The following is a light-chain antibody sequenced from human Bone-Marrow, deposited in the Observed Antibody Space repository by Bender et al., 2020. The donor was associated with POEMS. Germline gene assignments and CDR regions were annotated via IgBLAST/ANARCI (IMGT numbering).Light chain of an antibody. V-gene: IGLV3-27*01. CDR2: KDT. Sequence: SYELTQPSSVSVSPGQTARIICSGDVLQKTYSRWFRQKPGQAPTLLIFKDTERPSGIPDRFSGSSSGTTVTSTISGAQVDDEADYYCYSVADNFHWVFGGGTKLTVL. J-gene: IGLJ3*02. CDR1: VLQKTY. CDR3: YSVADNFHWV.